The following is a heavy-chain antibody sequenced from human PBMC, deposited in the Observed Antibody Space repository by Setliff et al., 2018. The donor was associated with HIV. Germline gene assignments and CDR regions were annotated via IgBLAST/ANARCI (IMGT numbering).Heavy chain of an antibody. CDR3: AITIVGVTTEMY. D-gene: IGHD2-21*02. CDR2: MYYSGNT. CDR1: GDSIRSGDYY. J-gene: IGHJ4*02. V-gene: IGHV4-61*05. Sequence: SETLSLTCTVSGDSIRSGDYYWSWIRQPPGKGLEWIGYMYYSGNTNYNPSLKSRVTISVDKSNNQFSLKLNSVTAADTAVYYCAITIVGVTTEMYWGQGTLVTVSS.